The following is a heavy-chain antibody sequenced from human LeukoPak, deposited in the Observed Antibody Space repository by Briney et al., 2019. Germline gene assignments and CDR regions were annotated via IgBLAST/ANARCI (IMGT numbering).Heavy chain of an antibody. V-gene: IGHV3-21*01. Sequence: GGSLRLSCAASGFTFSSYSMNWVRQAPGKGLEWVSSISSSSSYIYYADSVKGRFTISRDNAKNSLYLQMNSLRAEDTAVYYCARGGKRYCSSTSCSFDYWGLGTLVTVSS. CDR1: GFTFSSYS. D-gene: IGHD2-2*01. CDR2: ISSSSSYI. CDR3: ARGGKRYCSSTSCSFDY. J-gene: IGHJ4*02.